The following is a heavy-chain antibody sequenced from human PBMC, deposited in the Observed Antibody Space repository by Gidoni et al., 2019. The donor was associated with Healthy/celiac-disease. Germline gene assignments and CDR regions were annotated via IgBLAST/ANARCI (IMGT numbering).Heavy chain of an antibody. V-gene: IGHV1-8*01. CDR3: ARRIYDFWSGHLDY. Sequence: QVQLVQSGAVVKKPGASVKVSCKASGYTFTSYDINWVRQATGQGLEWMGWMNPNSGNTGYAQKFQGRVTMTRNTSISTAYMELSGLRSEDTAVYYCARRIYDFWSGHLDYWGQGTLVTVSS. CDR2: MNPNSGNT. D-gene: IGHD3-3*01. CDR1: GYTFTSYD. J-gene: IGHJ4*02.